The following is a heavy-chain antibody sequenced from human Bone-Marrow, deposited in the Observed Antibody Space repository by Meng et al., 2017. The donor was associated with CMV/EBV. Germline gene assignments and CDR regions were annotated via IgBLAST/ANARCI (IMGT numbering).Heavy chain of an antibody. CDR3: VKDGFGVVPDYYYALDV. V-gene: IGHV3-21*04. J-gene: IGHJ6*02. Sequence: GESLKISCAASGFTFSSYSMNWVRQAPGKGLEWVSSISSSSSYIYSADAVKGRFTISRDNAKNSLYLQMNSLRAEDTALYYCVKDGFGVVPDYYYALDVWGQGTTVTVSS. D-gene: IGHD3-3*01. CDR2: ISSSSSYI. CDR1: GFTFSSYS.